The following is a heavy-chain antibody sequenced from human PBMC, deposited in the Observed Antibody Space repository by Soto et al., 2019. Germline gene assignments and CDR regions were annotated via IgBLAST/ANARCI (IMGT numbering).Heavy chain of an antibody. V-gene: IGHV3-30-3*02. CDR3: AKILGATSLFDY. CDR1: GLTFSSYA. J-gene: IGHJ4*02. D-gene: IGHD1-26*01. CDR2: ISYDGSNK. Sequence: GGSLRLSCAASGLTFSSYAMHWVRQAPGKGLEWVAVISYDGSNKYYADSVKGRFTISRDNSKNTLYLQMNSLRAEDTAVYYCAKILGATSLFDYWGQGTLVTVSS.